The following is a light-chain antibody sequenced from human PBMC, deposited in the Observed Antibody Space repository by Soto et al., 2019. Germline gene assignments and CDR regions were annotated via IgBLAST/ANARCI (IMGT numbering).Light chain of an antibody. CDR2: DAS. Sequence: EIVLTQSPATLSFSPGERATLSCGASADVSSSYVAWYQQKSGLAPRRLIHDASSRATGIPDRFSGSKSGTDFTLTIRRLETEDAGVYYCQQYGSSPITFGQGTRLDLK. CDR3: QQYGSSPIT. J-gene: IGKJ5*01. V-gene: IGKV3D-20*01. CDR1: ADVSSSY.